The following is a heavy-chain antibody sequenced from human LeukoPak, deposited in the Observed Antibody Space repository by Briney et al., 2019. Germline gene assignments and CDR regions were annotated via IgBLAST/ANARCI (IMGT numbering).Heavy chain of an antibody. CDR3: ARGGNTAMVKPAGYFDY. D-gene: IGHD5-18*01. Sequence: SETLSLTCAVYGGSFSDYYWSWIRQPPGKGLEWIGEINHSGSTNYNPSLKSRVTISVDTSKNQFSLKLSSVTAADTAVYYCARGGNTAMVKPAGYFDYWGQGTLVTVSS. CDR1: GGSFSDYY. CDR2: INHSGST. V-gene: IGHV4-34*01. J-gene: IGHJ4*02.